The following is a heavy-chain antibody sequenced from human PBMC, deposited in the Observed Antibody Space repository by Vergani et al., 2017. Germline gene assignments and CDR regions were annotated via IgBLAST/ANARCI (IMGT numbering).Heavy chain of an antibody. CDR3: ARSPSAATQVDWFDP. J-gene: IGHJ5*02. V-gene: IGHV4-31*03. D-gene: IGHD2-15*01. CDR2: IYYSGST. CDR1: GGSISSGGYY. Sequence: QVQLQESGPGLVKPSQTLSLTCTVSGGSISSGGYYWSWIRQHPGKGLEWIGYIYYSGSTYYNPSLKSRVTISVDTSKNQFSLKLSSVTAADTAVSYCARSPSAATQVDWFDPWGQGTLVTVSS.